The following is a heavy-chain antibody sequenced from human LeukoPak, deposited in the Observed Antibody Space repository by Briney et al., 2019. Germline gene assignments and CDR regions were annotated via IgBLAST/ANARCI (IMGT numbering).Heavy chain of an antibody. CDR1: GDTVNTRRYY. V-gene: IGHV4-39*01. Sequence: SSETLSLTCPVSGDTVNTRRYYWGWIRQPPGKGLEWIGSIYHSGSTYYEPSLRSRVTISIDTSRNQFSLNLTSVVTADTALYFCARRDIVKGGFDYWGQGTLVTVSS. CDR3: ARRDIVKGGFDY. CDR2: IYHSGST. J-gene: IGHJ4*02. D-gene: IGHD3-16*02.